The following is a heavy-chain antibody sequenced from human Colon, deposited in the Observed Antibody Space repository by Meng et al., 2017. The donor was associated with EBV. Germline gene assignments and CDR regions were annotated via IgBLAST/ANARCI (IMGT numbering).Heavy chain of an antibody. CDR1: GGSIGSYY. V-gene: IGHV4-59*08. Sequence: VQLQESGPGLVKPSAALSRTCIVSGGSIGSYYWSWIRQPPGKGLEWIGYIYYSGRTNYNPSLKGRVTISVDTSKNQFSLKLSSVTAADTAVYYCARHFINWFDPWGQGTLVTVSS. J-gene: IGHJ5*02. CDR2: IYYSGRT. CDR3: ARHFINWFDP.